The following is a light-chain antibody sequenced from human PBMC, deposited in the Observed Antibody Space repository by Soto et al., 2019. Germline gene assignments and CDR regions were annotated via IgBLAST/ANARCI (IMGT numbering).Light chain of an antibody. CDR1: QSVSSNY. CDR2: AAS. V-gene: IGKV3-20*01. Sequence: EIVLTQFPGTLSLSPGERVTLSCRASQSVSSNYLAWYQQKPGQAPRLLMYAASSRATGIPDRFSGSGSGTDFTLTISRLEPKDFAVYFCQQYSTSLYTFGQGTKLETK. CDR3: QQYSTSLYT. J-gene: IGKJ2*01.